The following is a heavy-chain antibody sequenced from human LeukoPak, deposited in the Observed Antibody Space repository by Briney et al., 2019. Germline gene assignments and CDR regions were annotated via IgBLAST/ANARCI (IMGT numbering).Heavy chain of an antibody. CDR1: GFTFSSCV. D-gene: IGHD1-26*01. CDR3: VKDRVGTWEPIDY. V-gene: IGHV3-23*01. Sequence: GGSLRLSCAASGFTFSSCVMSWVRQAPGKGLEWVSAISGSGDTTYYAESVRGRFTISRDISKNTLYLQMNSLRVEDTAVYYCVKDRVGTWEPIDYWGQGTLVTVSS. CDR2: ISGSGDTT. J-gene: IGHJ4*02.